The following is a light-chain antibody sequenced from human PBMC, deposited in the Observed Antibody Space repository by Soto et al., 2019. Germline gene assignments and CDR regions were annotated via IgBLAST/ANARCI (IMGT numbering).Light chain of an antibody. Sequence: EIVLTQSPGTLSLSPGERATLSCRASQSVSSDYLAWYQQKPGQTPKVLIYRASSRATGIPDRFSGSGSVKDFTLTISRLEPEDFAVYYCQQYGSSPLTFGGGTKVEIK. V-gene: IGKV3-20*01. CDR3: QQYGSSPLT. CDR1: QSVSSDY. CDR2: RAS. J-gene: IGKJ4*01.